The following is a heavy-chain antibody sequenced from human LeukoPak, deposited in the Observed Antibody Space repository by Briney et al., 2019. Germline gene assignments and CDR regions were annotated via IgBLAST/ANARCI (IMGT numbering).Heavy chain of an antibody. CDR1: GGSVTSSGYY. Sequence: SETLSLTCTVSGGSVTSSGYYWSWIRQPPGKGLEWIGYIYYSGSTNYNPSLKSRVTISVDTSKNQFSLKLSSVTAADTAVHYYARDRVTMVRGVPTYLTWFDPWGQGTLVTASS. J-gene: IGHJ5*02. D-gene: IGHD3-10*01. V-gene: IGHV4-61*08. CDR2: IYYSGST. CDR3: ARDRVTMVRGVPTYLTWFDP.